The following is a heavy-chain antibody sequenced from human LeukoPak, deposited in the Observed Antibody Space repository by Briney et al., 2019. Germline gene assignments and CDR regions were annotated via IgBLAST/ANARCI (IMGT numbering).Heavy chain of an antibody. J-gene: IGHJ4*02. V-gene: IGHV3-48*03. Sequence: GGSLRLSCAASGFTFSSYEMNWVRQAPGKGLEWVSYISSSGSTIYYADSVKGRFTISRDNAKNSLYLQMNSLRAEDTAVYYCASSYYYDSSGPDTFDYWGQGTLVTVSS. CDR3: ASSYYYDSSGPDTFDY. CDR2: ISSSGSTI. D-gene: IGHD3-22*01. CDR1: GFTFSSYE.